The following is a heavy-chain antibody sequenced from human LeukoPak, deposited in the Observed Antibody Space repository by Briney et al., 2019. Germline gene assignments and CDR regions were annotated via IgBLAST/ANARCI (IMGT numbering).Heavy chain of an antibody. CDR3: AKPHTPYCSGVTCYLFDY. D-gene: IGHD2-15*01. J-gene: IGHJ4*02. CDR1: GFTFSDYY. CDR2: IKSKTDGGTT. Sequence: GESLRLSCAASGFTFSDYYMSWIRQAPGKGLEWGGRIKSKTDGGTTDYAAPVKGRFTISRDDSKNTLYLQMNSLRVDDTAVYYCAKPHTPYCSGVTCYLFDYWGQGTLVTVSS. V-gene: IGHV3-15*01.